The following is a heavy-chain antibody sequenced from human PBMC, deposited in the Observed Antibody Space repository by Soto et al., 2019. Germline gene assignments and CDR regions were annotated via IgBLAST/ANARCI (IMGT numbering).Heavy chain of an antibody. CDR2: ISANNGNT. J-gene: IGHJ5*02. V-gene: IGHV1-18*01. CDR1: GYTFTSYG. Sequence: QVQLVQSGAEVKKPGASVKVSCKASGYTFTSYGISWVRQAPGQGLEWMGWISANNGNTKYAQNFQGRVTMTTDTSMSTAYMELRSLRSDDTAVYYCARAYSPVLFDPWGQGTLVTVSS. D-gene: IGHD2-15*01. CDR3: ARAYSPVLFDP.